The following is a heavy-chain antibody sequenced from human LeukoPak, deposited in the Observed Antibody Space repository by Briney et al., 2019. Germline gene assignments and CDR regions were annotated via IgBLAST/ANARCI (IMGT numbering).Heavy chain of an antibody. CDR3: ARGILPGSSSWYRLDY. CDR1: GFTFSSYG. V-gene: IGHV3-33*01. J-gene: IGHJ4*02. CDR2: IWYDGSNK. D-gene: IGHD6-13*01. Sequence: PGGSLGLSCAASGFTFSSYGMHWVRQAPGKGLEWVAVIWYDGSNKYYADSVKGRFTISRDNSKNTLYLQMNSLRAEDTAVYYCARGILPGSSSWYRLDYWGQGTLVTVSS.